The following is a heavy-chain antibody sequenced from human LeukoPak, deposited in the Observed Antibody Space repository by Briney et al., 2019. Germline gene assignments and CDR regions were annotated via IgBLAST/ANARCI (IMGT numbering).Heavy chain of an antibody. CDR1: GGSISSSSYY. Sequence: SETLSLTCTVSGGSISSSSYYWGWIRQPPGKGLEWIGSIYYSGSTYYNPSLKRRVTISVDTSKNQFSLKLSSVTAADTAVYYCARRYSGSYSFDYWGQGTLVTVSS. CDR2: IYYSGST. D-gene: IGHD1-26*01. V-gene: IGHV4-39*07. J-gene: IGHJ4*02. CDR3: ARRYSGSYSFDY.